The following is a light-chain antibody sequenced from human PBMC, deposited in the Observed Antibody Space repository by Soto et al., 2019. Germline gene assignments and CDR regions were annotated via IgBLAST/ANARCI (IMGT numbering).Light chain of an antibody. Sequence: EIVLTQSPGTLSLSRGERATLSCRASQSVSSGALAWYQQKPGQAPRLLIYGASTRATGISDRFSGSGSGTDLTLTISRLEPEEFAVYYCQHCGGSSTFGQWPKGEIK. CDR3: QHCGGSST. V-gene: IGKV3-20*01. J-gene: IGKJ1*01. CDR1: QSVSSGA. CDR2: GAS.